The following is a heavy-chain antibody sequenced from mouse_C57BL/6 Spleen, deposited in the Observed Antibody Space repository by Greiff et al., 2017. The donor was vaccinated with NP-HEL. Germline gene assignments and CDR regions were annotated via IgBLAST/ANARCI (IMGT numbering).Heavy chain of an antibody. D-gene: IGHD2-4*01. CDR2: IDPSDSYT. CDR3: ARAGGYDYHHAMDY. V-gene: IGHV1-69*01. CDR1: GYTFTSYW. Sequence: QVQLQQSGAELVMPGASVKLSCKASGYTFTSYWMHWVKQRPGQGLEWIGEIDPSDSYTNYNQKFKGKSTLTVDKSSSTAYMQLSSLTSEDSAVYYCARAGGYDYHHAMDYWGQGTSVTVSS. J-gene: IGHJ4*01.